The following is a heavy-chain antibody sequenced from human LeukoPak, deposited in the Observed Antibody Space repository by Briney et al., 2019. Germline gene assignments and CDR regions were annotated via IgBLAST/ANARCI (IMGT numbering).Heavy chain of an antibody. CDR1: GGSISSAGYS. CDR2: IYHSGST. J-gene: IGHJ4*02. CDR3: ARRYSWYYFDS. D-gene: IGHD6-13*01. Sequence: PSETLSLTCAVSGGSISSAGYSWSWIRQPPGKGLEWIGYIYHSGSTYYNPSLMSRVTMSVDTSKNQFSLKLSSVTAADTALYYCARRYSWYYFDSWGQGTLVTVSS. V-gene: IGHV4-30-2*03.